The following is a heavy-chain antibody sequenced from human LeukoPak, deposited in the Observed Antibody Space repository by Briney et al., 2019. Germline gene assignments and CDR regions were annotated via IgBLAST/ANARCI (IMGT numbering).Heavy chain of an antibody. CDR3: ARTTYCSSTSCRKGFDY. Sequence: ASVKVSRKASGYTFTSYGISWVRQAPGQGLEWMGWINPNSGGTNYAQKFQGRVTMTRDTSISTAYMELSRLRSDDTAVYYCARTTYCSSTSCRKGFDYWGQGTLVTVSS. CDR1: GYTFTSYG. V-gene: IGHV1-2*02. D-gene: IGHD2-2*01. CDR2: INPNSGGT. J-gene: IGHJ4*02.